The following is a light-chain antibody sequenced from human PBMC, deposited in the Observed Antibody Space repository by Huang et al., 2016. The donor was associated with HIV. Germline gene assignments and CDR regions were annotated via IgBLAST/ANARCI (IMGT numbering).Light chain of an antibody. J-gene: IGKJ1*01. CDR1: QSVGSN. Sequence: ETLMTQSPATLSVSPGDRVNLSCRASQSVGSNLAWYQQKPGQPPRLLIHGALTSATCIPPRFSGSGSGTEFSLTVSILLSEDFAVYYCQHYNKWPTFGPGTKVEIK. V-gene: IGKV3-15*01. CDR3: QHYNKWPT. CDR2: GAL.